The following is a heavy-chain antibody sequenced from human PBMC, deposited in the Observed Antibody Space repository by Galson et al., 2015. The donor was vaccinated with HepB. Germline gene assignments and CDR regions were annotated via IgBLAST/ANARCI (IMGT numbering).Heavy chain of an antibody. D-gene: IGHD3-10*01. J-gene: IGHJ4*02. Sequence: SLRLSCAASGFTFSSYSMNWVRQAPGKGLEWVSVIYSGGSTYYADSVKGRFTISRDNSKNTLYLQMNSLRAEDTAVYYCARDRGPMVRGIIPPHYWGRGTLVTVSS. CDR2: IYSGGST. V-gene: IGHV3-53*01. CDR3: ARDRGPMVRGIIPPHY. CDR1: GFTFSSYS.